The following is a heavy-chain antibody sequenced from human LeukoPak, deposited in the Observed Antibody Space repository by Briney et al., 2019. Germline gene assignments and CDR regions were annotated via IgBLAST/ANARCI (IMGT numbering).Heavy chain of an antibody. D-gene: IGHD6-6*01. CDR1: GFTFSYYG. J-gene: IGHJ6*02. CDR2: ISYDGSNK. CDR3: VRDGPGGIEARKRYYGMDV. V-gene: IGHV3-30*03. Sequence: GGSLRLSCAASGFTFSYYGLHWVRQGPGKGLEWVAVISYDGSNKYYADSVKGRFTISRDNAKTSLYLQMGSLRAEDAAAYYCVRDGPGGIEARKRYYGMDVWGQGTTVSVSS.